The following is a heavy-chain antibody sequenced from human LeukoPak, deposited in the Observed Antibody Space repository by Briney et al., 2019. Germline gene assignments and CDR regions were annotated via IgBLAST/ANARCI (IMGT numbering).Heavy chain of an antibody. CDR3: AKDSSGSPHQPDY. CDR2: ISWNSGSI. V-gene: IGHV3-9*01. CDR1: GFTFDDYA. J-gene: IGHJ4*02. Sequence: GGSLRLSCAASGFTFDDYAMHWVRQAPGKGLEWVSGISWNSGSIGYADSAKGRFTISRDNAKNSLYLQMNSLRAEDTALYYCAKDSSGSPHQPDYWGQGTLVTVSS. D-gene: IGHD1-26*01.